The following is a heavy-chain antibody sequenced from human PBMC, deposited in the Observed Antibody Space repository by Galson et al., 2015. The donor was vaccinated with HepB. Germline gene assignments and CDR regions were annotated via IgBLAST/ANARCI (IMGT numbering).Heavy chain of an antibody. J-gene: IGHJ3*02. V-gene: IGHV3-7*01. CDR1: GFTFSSHW. Sequence: SLRLSCAGSGFTFSSHWMSWVRQAPGKGLEWVANIKQDGSEKYYVVSVKGRFTISRDNAKNSMYLQMNGLRVEDTAVYYCARESRQYYDYFWGHNDAFDIWGQGTMVTVSS. D-gene: IGHD3-16*01. CDR2: IKQDGSEK. CDR3: ARESRQYYDYFWGHNDAFDI.